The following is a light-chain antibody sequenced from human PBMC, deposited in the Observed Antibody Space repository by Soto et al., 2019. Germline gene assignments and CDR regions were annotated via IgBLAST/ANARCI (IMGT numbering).Light chain of an antibody. V-gene: IGLV1-47*01. CDR1: SSNIGSNY. J-gene: IGLJ1*01. CDR2: RNN. Sequence: SVLTQPPSASGTPGQRVTISCSGSSSNIGSNYVYWYQQLPGTAPKLLIYRNNQRPSGVPDRFSGSKSGTSASLAISGLRSEDEADYYCKSYDSSLYGYVFGSGTKVTVL. CDR3: KSYDSSLYGYV.